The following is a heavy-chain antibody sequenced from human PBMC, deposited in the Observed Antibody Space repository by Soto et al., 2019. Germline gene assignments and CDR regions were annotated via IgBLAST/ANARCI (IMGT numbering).Heavy chain of an antibody. Sequence: ASVKVSCKASGYTITSYFMHWVRQAPGQGLEWMGLINPSAGSTSYAQKFRGRITMTRDTSTSTVYMELSSLRSEDTAVYYCARAGGYCSGGSCDPARVFDIWGQGTMVTVSS. J-gene: IGHJ3*02. CDR1: GYTITSYF. CDR2: INPSAGST. D-gene: IGHD2-15*01. V-gene: IGHV1-46*01. CDR3: ARAGGYCSGGSCDPARVFDI.